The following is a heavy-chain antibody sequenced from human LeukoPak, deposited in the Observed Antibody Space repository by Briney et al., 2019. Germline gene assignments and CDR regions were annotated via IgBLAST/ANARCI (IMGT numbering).Heavy chain of an antibody. CDR3: ARETIAGVGTPQFNWFDL. Sequence: SEPLSLPSTVSGGSIWTYYLTWLRRPAGKGLEWIGRMYTGASAFTNYNPSLKSRVTMSVDTSKNQFSLKLTSVTAADTAIYYCARETIAGVGTPQFNWFDLWGQGTQVTVSS. V-gene: IGHV4-4*07. D-gene: IGHD1-1*01. CDR2: MYTGASAFT. CDR1: GGSIWTYY. J-gene: IGHJ5*02.